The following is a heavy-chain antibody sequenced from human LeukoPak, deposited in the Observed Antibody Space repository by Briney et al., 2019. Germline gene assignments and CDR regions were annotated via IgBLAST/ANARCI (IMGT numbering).Heavy chain of an antibody. CDR1: AFPFSSYG. D-gene: IGHD4-23*01. J-gene: IGHJ4*02. CDR3: AKDLSPIDYGGWYYFDY. CDR2: IWHDGSHK. Sequence: PGGSLRLSCAASAFPFSSYGMHWVRQAPGKGLEWVAVIWHDGSHKYYADSVTGRFTISGDNSKNTLHLQMNSLRAEDTAVYYCAKDLSPIDYGGWYYFDYWGQGTLVTVSS. V-gene: IGHV3-33*06.